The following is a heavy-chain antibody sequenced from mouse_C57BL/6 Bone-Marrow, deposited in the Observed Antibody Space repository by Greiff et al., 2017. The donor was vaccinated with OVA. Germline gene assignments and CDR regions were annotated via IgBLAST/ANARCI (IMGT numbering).Heavy chain of an antibody. V-gene: IGHV1-15*01. J-gene: IGHJ4*01. CDR1: GYTFTDYE. Sequence: VQLQQSGAELVRPGASVTLSCKASGYTFTDYEMHWVKQTPVHGLEWIGAIDPETGGTDYNQKFKGKAILTADKSYSTAYMELRSLTSEDSAVDYCTRGYSNYYAMDYWGQGTAVTVSS. CDR2: IDPETGGT. D-gene: IGHD2-5*01. CDR3: TRGYSNYYAMDY.